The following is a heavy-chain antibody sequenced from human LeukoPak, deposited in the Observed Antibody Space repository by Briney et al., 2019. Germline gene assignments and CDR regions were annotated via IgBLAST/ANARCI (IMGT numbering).Heavy chain of an antibody. Sequence: PSETLSLTCAVYGGSFSGYYWSWIRQPPGKGLEWIGEINHSGSTNYNPSLKSRVTISVDTSKNQFSLKLSSVTAADTAVYYCARGNGGYDRRYYFDYWGQGTLVTVSS. J-gene: IGHJ4*02. D-gene: IGHD5-12*01. V-gene: IGHV4-34*01. CDR1: GGSFSGYY. CDR3: ARGNGGYDRRYYFDY. CDR2: INHSGST.